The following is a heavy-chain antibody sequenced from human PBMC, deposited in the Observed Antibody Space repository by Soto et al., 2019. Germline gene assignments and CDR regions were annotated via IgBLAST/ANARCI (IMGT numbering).Heavy chain of an antibody. Sequence: VQLAESGGGLVQPGGSLRLSCAASGFTVSSSNMNWVRQTPGKGLEWVSLIYSGGSTYYADSVKGRFTISRDSSQNTLDLQMNSLAAEDTAVYYCVREGKSSASCNTGCHFDYWGQGTLVTVSS. CDR1: GFTVSSSN. CDR2: IYSGGST. J-gene: IGHJ4*02. CDR3: VREGKSSASCNTGCHFDY. D-gene: IGHD2-2*02. V-gene: IGHV3-53*01.